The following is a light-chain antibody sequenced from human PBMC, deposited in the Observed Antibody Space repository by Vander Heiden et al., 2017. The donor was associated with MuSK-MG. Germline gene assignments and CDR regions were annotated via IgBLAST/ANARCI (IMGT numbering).Light chain of an antibody. CDR1: KMGDCK. J-gene: IGLJ2*01. CDR3: MAWETRTYV. Sequence: SYELTQPPSLSVSPGHTASRTCPEDKMGDCKVGWYQPKPGPSPTRVYYQEAKRPSGIPVLFFGANYGNIADLNISGTRAMDGSLVCCMAWETRTYVFGGGTKVTVL. V-gene: IGLV3-1*01. CDR2: QEA.